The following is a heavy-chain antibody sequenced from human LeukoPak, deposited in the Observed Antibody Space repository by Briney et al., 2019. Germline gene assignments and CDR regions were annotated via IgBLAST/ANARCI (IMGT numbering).Heavy chain of an antibody. V-gene: IGHV1-2*02. CDR1: GGTFSSYA. Sequence: GASVKVSCKASGGTFSSYAISWVRQAPGQGLEWMGWINPNSGGTNYAQKFQGRVTMTRDTSISTAYMELSRLRSDDTAVYYCARVGYSSSWYGRLRFDYWGQGTLVTVSS. J-gene: IGHJ4*02. D-gene: IGHD6-13*01. CDR2: INPNSGGT. CDR3: ARVGYSSSWYGRLRFDY.